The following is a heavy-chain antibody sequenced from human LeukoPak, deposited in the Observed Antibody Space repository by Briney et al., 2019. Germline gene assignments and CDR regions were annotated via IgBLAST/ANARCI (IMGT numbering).Heavy chain of an antibody. V-gene: IGHV3-30*02. CDR3: VKRGSGSDDVDY. Sequence: PGGSLRLSCAASGFTFSDYGMPWVRQAPDKGLEWVASIRNDGSGKYYEDSVKGRFAISRDNSKNTVPLQMDSLSAEDSATNYCVKRGSGSDDVDYWGQGTLVTVSS. J-gene: IGHJ4*02. D-gene: IGHD1-26*01. CDR1: GFTFSDYG. CDR2: IRNDGSGK.